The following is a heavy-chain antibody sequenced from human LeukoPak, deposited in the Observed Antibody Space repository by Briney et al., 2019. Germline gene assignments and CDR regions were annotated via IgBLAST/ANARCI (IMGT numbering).Heavy chain of an antibody. J-gene: IGHJ5*02. CDR3: AHTYTAMVYNWFDP. CDR2: IYWDDDK. Sequence: SGPTLVKPTQTLTLTCTFSGFSLSTSGVGVSWIRQPPGRALEWLALIYWDDDKRYSPSLKSRLTITKDTSKNQVVLTMTNMDPVDTATYYCAHTYTAMVYNWFDPWGQGTLVTVSS. D-gene: IGHD5-18*01. V-gene: IGHV2-5*02. CDR1: GFSLSTSGVG.